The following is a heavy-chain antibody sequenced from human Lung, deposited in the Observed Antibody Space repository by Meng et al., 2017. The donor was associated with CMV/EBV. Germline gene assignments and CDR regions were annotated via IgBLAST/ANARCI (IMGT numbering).Heavy chain of an antibody. CDR2: ISYDGSNK. V-gene: IGHV3-30*04. Sequence: SXKISXAASGFTFSSYAMHWVRQAPGKGLEWVAVISYDGSNKYYADSVKGRFTISRDNSKNTPYLQMNSLRAEDTAVYYCAREGYSYGFGGLFDYWGQGXLVTVSS. CDR1: GFTFSSYA. CDR3: AREGYSYGFGGLFDY. J-gene: IGHJ4*02. D-gene: IGHD5-18*01.